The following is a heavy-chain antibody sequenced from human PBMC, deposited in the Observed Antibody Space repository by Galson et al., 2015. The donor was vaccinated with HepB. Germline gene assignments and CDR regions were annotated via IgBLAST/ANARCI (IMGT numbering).Heavy chain of an antibody. D-gene: IGHD2-8*02. Sequence: SLRLSCAASGFPFNNAWMPWVRQAPGMGLEWVGRIKSKTDGATTDYVAPVKGIFTISRGDSKNRLYLQMNSLKTEDTAGYYCTKDVYYSTYWSWLDPWGQGTLVTVSS. CDR3: TKDVYYSTYWSWLDP. CDR1: GFPFNNAW. V-gene: IGHV3-15*01. J-gene: IGHJ5*02. CDR2: IKSKTDGATT.